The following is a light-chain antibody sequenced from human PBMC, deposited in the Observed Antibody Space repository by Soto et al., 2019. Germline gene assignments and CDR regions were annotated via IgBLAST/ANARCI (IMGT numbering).Light chain of an antibody. V-gene: IGLV2-14*01. Sequence: QSVLTQPASVSGSPGQSITISCTGTSSDIGAYNYVSWYQQYPGRAPKLMIYEVNNRPSGVSNRFSGSKSGNTASLTISGLQAEDEADYYCSSFKTSSTYVVGAGTKVTVL. CDR2: EVN. J-gene: IGLJ1*01. CDR1: SSDIGAYNY. CDR3: SSFKTSSTYV.